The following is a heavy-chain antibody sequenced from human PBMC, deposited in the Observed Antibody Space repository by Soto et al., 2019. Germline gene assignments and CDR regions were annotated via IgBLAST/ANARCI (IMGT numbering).Heavy chain of an antibody. V-gene: IGHV1-46*01. J-gene: IGHJ6*02. CDR2: INPSGGST. Sequence: ASVKVSCKASGYTFTSYYMHWVRQAPGQGLERMGVINPSGGSTTYGQKFQGRVTMTRDTSTSTVYMELSSLRSEDTAVYYCAREARDYQGMDVWGQGTTVTVSS. CDR1: GYTFTSYY. CDR3: AREARDYQGMDV.